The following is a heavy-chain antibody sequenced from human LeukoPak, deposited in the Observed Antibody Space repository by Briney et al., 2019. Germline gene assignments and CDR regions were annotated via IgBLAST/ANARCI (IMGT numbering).Heavy chain of an antibody. Sequence: SETLSLTCAVYGRSFSGYYWSWIRQPPGKGLEWIGEINHSGSTNYNPSLKSRVTISVDTSKNQFSLKLSSVTAADTAVYYCARGPYSSGRYCDYWGQGTLVTVSS. CDR1: GRSFSGYY. J-gene: IGHJ4*02. CDR3: ARGPYSSGRYCDY. V-gene: IGHV4-34*01. CDR2: INHSGST. D-gene: IGHD6-19*01.